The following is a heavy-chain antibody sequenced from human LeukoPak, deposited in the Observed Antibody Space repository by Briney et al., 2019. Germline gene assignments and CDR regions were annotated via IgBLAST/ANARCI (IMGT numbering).Heavy chain of an antibody. CDR1: GGSISSSRYY. CDR3: ARLLRDYYDSSGYYRYYFDS. D-gene: IGHD3-22*01. J-gene: IGHJ4*02. Sequence: PSETLSLTCTVSGGSISSSRYYWGLIRQPPGKGLEWIGRIYYCGSTYYNPSLKSRVTISVDTSKNQFSMKLSSVTAADTAVYYCARLLRDYYDSSGYYRYYFDSWGQGTLVTVSS. V-gene: IGHV4-39*01. CDR2: IYYCGST.